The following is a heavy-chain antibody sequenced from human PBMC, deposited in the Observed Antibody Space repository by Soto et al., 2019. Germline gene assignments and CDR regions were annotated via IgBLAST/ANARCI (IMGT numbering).Heavy chain of an antibody. V-gene: IGHV1-46*01. CDR3: ARTYCAADCPRRDFDY. D-gene: IGHD2-21*02. Sequence: ASVTVSCKASGYTFTSYYMHWVRQAPGQGLEWMGMINPSGGRTSYAQKFHDRVTMTRDTSTNTVYMELSSLRSDDTAVYYCARTYCAADCPRRDFDYWGQGTLVTVSS. CDR2: INPSGGRT. J-gene: IGHJ4*02. CDR1: GYTFTSYY.